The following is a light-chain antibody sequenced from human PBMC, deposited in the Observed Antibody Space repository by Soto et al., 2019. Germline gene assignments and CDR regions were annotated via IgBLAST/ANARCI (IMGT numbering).Light chain of an antibody. Sequence: DIQMTQSPSSLSASIGDRVTITCQASQNITNNLSWYQQKPGKAPNLLIYHASKLAKGVTSRFSGSGSGTDFTFTISSLQPEDIATYYCQQYDNLPPGVTFGPGTKVDIK. J-gene: IGKJ3*01. CDR1: QNITNN. CDR2: HAS. V-gene: IGKV1-33*01. CDR3: QQYDNLPPGVT.